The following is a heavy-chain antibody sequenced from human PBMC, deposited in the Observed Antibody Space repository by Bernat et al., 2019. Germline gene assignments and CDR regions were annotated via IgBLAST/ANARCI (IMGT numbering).Heavy chain of an antibody. CDR2: IYSGGST. CDR3: ARSWYYYDSSGHKNAFDI. V-gene: IGHV3-66*02. D-gene: IGHD3-22*01. CDR1: GFTVSSNY. J-gene: IGHJ3*02. Sequence: EVQLVESGGGLVRPGGSLRLSCAASGFTVSSNYMSWVRQAPGKGLEWVSVIYSGGSTYYADSVKGRFTISRDNSKNTLYLQMNSLRAEDTAVYYCARSWYYYDSSGHKNAFDIWGQGTMVTVSS.